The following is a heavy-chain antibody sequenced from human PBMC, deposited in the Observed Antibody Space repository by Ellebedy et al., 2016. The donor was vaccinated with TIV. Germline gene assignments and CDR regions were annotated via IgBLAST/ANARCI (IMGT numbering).Heavy chain of an antibody. CDR3: ARHVFGDYVNGMDV. V-gene: IGHV4-39*01. J-gene: IGHJ6*02. D-gene: IGHD4-17*01. CDR1: GDSISTSSHY. Sequence: MPSETLSLTCTVSGDSISTSSHYWGWIRQPPGKAMEWIGTIYYSWSNYYNPSLNSRVTISVDTSKNQFSLKLSSVTAADTAVYYCARHVFGDYVNGMDVWGQGTTVTVSS. CDR2: IYYSWSN.